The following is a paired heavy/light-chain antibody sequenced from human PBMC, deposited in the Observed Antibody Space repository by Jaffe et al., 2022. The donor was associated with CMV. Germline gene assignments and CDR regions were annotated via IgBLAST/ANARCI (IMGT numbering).Light chain of an antibody. V-gene: IGKV2-28*01. CDR2: LGS. J-gene: IGKJ4*01. CDR1: QSLLHSSGYNS. CDR3: MQVLQTQIT. Sequence: DIVMTQSPLSLPVTPGEPASISCRSSQSLLHSSGYNSLDWYLQKPGKSPQLLIYLGSNRASGVPDRFSGSGSGTDFTLKISRVEAEDVGVYYCMQVLQTQITFGGGTKVEIK.
Heavy chain of an antibody. J-gene: IGHJ3*02. D-gene: IGHD1-26*01. CDR3: ARDQFAGGSSSHDAFDI. Sequence: EVQLVESGGGLVKPGGSLRLSCAASGFTFSSYTMNWVRQAPGKGLEWVSSISSSSSYIYYADSVKGRFTISRENAKNSLYLQMNSLRAEDTAVYYCARDQFAGGSSSHDAFDIWGQGTMVTVSS. V-gene: IGHV3-21*01. CDR2: ISSSSSYI. CDR1: GFTFSSYT.